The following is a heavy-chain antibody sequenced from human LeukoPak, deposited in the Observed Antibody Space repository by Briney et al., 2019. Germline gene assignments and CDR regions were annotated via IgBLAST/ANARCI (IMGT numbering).Heavy chain of an antibody. V-gene: IGHV4-34*01. CDR1: GGSFSGYY. J-gene: IGHJ4*02. D-gene: IGHD3-16*01. CDR2: INHSGST. Sequence: SETLSLTCAVYGGSFSGYYWSWIRQPPGKGLEWIGEINHSGSTNYNPSLKSRVTISVDTSKNQFSLKLSSVTAADTAVYYCARSIRLGELLNRKKKSLDYWGQGTLVTVSS. CDR3: ARSIRLGELLNRKKKSLDY.